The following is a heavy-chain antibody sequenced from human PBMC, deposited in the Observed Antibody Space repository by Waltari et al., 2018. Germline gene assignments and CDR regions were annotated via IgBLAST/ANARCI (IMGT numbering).Heavy chain of an antibody. Sequence: EVQLLESGGCLVQRGGCLRLSCAVSGFTFSNYAMRWVRQAPGKGLEWVSGISGGGDNTYSAESVKGRFTISRDNSKNTLYLQMNSLRAEDTAVYYCAKDAGSWNYYYMDVWGKGTTVTISS. CDR2: ISGGGDNT. J-gene: IGHJ6*03. CDR3: AKDAGSWNYYYMDV. V-gene: IGHV3-23*01. D-gene: IGHD1-26*01. CDR1: GFTFSNYA.